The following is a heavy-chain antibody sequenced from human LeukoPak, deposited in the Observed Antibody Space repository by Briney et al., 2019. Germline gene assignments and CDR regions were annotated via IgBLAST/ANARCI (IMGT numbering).Heavy chain of an antibody. Sequence: GGSLRLSCAASGFTFSSYSMNWVRQAPGKGLEWVSYIRSSSRTIYYADSVKGRFTISRDNAKNSLYLQMNSLRAEDTAVYYCARDGSGRVPEMSAPDYWGQGALVTVSS. CDR3: ARDGSGRVPEMSAPDY. CDR2: IRSSSRTI. J-gene: IGHJ4*02. V-gene: IGHV3-48*01. D-gene: IGHD3-10*01. CDR1: GFTFSSYS.